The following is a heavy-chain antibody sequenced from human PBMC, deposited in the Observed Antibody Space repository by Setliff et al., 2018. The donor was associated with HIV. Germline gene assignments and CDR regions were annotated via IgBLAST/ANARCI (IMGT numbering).Heavy chain of an antibody. D-gene: IGHD3-22*01. CDR3: VKDYYESTGHQSVFDF. J-gene: IGHJ4*02. Sequence: TGGSLRLSCAASGFTFTSYGMHWVRQAPGKGLEWVAFIRYDGSNKYYGDSVKGRFTISRDNSKNTLYLQMNSLRAEDTSIYYCVKDYYESTGHQSVFDFWGQGTLVTVSS. CDR1: GFTFTSYG. CDR2: IRYDGSNK. V-gene: IGHV3-30*02.